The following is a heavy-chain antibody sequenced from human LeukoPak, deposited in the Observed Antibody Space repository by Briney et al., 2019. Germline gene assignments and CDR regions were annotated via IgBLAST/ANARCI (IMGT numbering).Heavy chain of an antibody. V-gene: IGHV3-23*01. CDR1: GFTFDSFG. CDR3: VKSGGYMAKYYLDS. J-gene: IGHJ4*02. Sequence: GGSLRLSCAASGFTFDSFGMSWVRQAPGKGLEWVSALSGNGGSTYYADSVKGRFTISRDNSNSTLYLQLNNLRAEDTALYYCVKSGGYMAKYYLDSWGLGTLVTVSS. CDR2: LSGNGGST. D-gene: IGHD5-12*01.